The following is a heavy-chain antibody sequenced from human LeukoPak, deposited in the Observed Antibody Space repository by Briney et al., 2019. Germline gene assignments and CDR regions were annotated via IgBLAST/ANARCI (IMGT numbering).Heavy chain of an antibody. V-gene: IGHV4-4*07. J-gene: IGHJ4*02. CDR3: ARALYMVRFDY. CDR2: IYTSGST. D-gene: IGHD5-18*01. Sequence: SETLSLTCTVSGGSISSYYWSWIRQPAGKGLEWIGRIYTSGSTNYNPSLKSRVTMSIDTSKSQFSLGLNSVTAADTAVYYRARALYMVRFDYWGQGILVTVSS. CDR1: GGSISSYY.